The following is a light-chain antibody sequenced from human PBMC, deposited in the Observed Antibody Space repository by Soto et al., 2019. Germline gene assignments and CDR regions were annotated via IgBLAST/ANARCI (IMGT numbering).Light chain of an antibody. J-gene: IGKJ5*01. CDR3: QQYGTSPFT. CDR1: QSVSSGY. V-gene: IGKV3-20*01. CDR2: DTS. Sequence: EIVLTQSPVTLSLSPGERATLSCRARQSVSSGYLAWYQQKPGQAPRLLIYDTSSRATGFPDRFSGSGSGTDFTLTISRLEPEDFAVYYCQQYGTSPFTFGPGTRLEIK.